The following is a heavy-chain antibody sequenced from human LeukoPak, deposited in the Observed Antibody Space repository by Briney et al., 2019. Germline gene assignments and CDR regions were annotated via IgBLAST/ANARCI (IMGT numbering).Heavy chain of an antibody. Sequence: PSETLSLTCTVSGGSINGYYWNWIRQAPGKGLEWIGYIHYRGSTNYNPSLKSRVTISLDTSENQFYLKLSSVTAADTAVYYCAAEFDNEQWLDWDYWGRGTLVTVSS. V-gene: IGHV4-59*01. CDR3: AAEFDNEQWLDWDY. J-gene: IGHJ4*02. D-gene: IGHD6-19*01. CDR2: IHYRGST. CDR1: GGSINGYY.